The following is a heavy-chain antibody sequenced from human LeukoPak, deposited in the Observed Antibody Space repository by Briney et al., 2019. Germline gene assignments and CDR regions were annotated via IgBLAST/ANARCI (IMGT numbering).Heavy chain of an antibody. V-gene: IGHV3-11*01. CDR3: ARDRIPDTADVGVCY. CDR2: ISSSGSTI. Sequence: XSXISSSGSTIYYADSVKGRFTISRDNAKNSLYLQMNSLRAEDTAVYYCARDRIPDTADVGVCYWGQGTLVTVSS. J-gene: IGHJ4*02. D-gene: IGHD3-16*01.